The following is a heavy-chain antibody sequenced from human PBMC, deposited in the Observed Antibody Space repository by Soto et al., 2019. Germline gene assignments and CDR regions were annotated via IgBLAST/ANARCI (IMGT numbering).Heavy chain of an antibody. D-gene: IGHD2-8*01. CDR3: ARQGMVYAMDWFDP. Sequence: SETLSLTCTVSGGSISSSSYYWGWIRQPPGKGLEWIGSIYYSGSTYYNPSLKSRVTISVDTSKNQFSLKLSSVTAADTAVYYCARQGMVYAMDWFDPWGQGTLVTVSS. CDR2: IYYSGST. J-gene: IGHJ5*02. CDR1: GGSISSSSYY. V-gene: IGHV4-39*01.